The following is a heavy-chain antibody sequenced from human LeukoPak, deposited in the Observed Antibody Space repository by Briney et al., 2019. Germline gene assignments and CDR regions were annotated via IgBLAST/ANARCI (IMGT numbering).Heavy chain of an antibody. D-gene: IGHD6-19*01. CDR1: GYTFTGYY. Sequence: ASVKVSCKASGYTFTGYYMHWVRQAPGQGLEWMGWINPNSGGTNYAQKFQGWVTMTRDTSISTAYVELSRLRSDDTAVYYCARDRAPASSGWVFDAFDIWGQGTMVTVSS. CDR2: INPNSGGT. J-gene: IGHJ3*02. CDR3: ARDRAPASSGWVFDAFDI. V-gene: IGHV1-2*04.